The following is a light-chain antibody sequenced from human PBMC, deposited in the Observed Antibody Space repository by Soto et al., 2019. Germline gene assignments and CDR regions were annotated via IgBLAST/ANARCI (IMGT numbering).Light chain of an antibody. V-gene: IGKV1-5*01. Sequence: DIQLTQSPSSLSASVGDRVTITCRASESVTIWLAWHQQKPGKAPRLLIYDASTLEGGVPSRFSASGSGTEFTLTISSLQPDDFATYYCEQYDSRSPWTFGQGTKIEIK. CDR2: DAS. J-gene: IGKJ1*01. CDR3: EQYDSRSPWT. CDR1: ESVTIW.